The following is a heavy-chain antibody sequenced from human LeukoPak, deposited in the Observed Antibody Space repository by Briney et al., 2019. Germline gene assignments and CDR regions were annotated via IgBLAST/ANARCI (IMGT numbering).Heavy chain of an antibody. CDR3: ARRRLVPNWFDP. CDR2: INHSGST. D-gene: IGHD6-19*01. Sequence: SETLSLTCTVSGGSISGYYWSWIRQPPGKGLEWIGEINHSGSTNYNPSLKSRVTISVDTSKNQFSLKLSSMTAADTAVYYCARRRLVPNWFDPWGQGTLVTVSS. J-gene: IGHJ5*02. V-gene: IGHV4-34*01. CDR1: GGSISGYY.